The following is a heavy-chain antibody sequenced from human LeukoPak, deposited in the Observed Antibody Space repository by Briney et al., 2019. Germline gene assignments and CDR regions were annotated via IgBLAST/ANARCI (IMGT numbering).Heavy chain of an antibody. Sequence: PSGTLSLTCAVSGGSISSSNWWSWVRQPPGKGLEWIGDIYDSGSTRYNTSLESRVTISVDTSKNQFSLKLSSVTAADTAVYYCAKGGSTNFYYGDVWGQGTTVTVSS. V-gene: IGHV4-4*02. D-gene: IGHD2/OR15-2a*01. CDR1: GGSISSSNW. CDR3: AKGGSTNFYYGDV. CDR2: IYDSGST. J-gene: IGHJ6*02.